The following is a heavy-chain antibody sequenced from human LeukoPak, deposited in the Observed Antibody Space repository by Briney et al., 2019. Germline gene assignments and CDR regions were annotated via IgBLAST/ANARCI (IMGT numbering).Heavy chain of an antibody. CDR1: GDSISSSSFY. J-gene: IGHJ4*02. CDR2: VFYTGST. D-gene: IGHD2-15*01. V-gene: IGHV4-39*01. CDR3: ARHVMGHCTAGSCPALHY. Sequence: SETLSLICTVSGDSISSSSFYWGWIRQSPGKGLEWIGSVFYTGSTYYNPSLKSRVTISIDTSMNEFALSLSSVTAADTAVYYCARHVMGHCTAGSCPALHYWGQGTLVSVYS.